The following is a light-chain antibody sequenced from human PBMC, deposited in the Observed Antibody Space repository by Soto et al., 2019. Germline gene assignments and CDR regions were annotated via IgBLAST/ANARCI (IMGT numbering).Light chain of an antibody. V-gene: IGKV3-15*01. Sequence: TVMTQSPDIVAVSPGETVTLSCRASQSLSDNLAWYQQKPGQAHRLLIFRAYSRASGVPARFSGGGSGTEFTLTIRTLQSADFAVYYCQQYGNWPPWTFGQGNKGDIK. CDR1: QSLSDN. J-gene: IGKJ1*01. CDR2: RAY. CDR3: QQYGNWPPWT.